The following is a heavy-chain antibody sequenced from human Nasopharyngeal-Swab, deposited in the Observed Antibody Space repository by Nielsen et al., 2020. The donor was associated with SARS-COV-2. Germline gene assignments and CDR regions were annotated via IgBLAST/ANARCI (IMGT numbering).Heavy chain of an antibody. V-gene: IGHV4-59*08. Sequence: SETLSLTFPVLGGSISSYHWSWIRQPPGKGLEWIGYIYYSGSTNYNPSLKSRVTISVDTSKNQFSLKLSSVTAADAAMYYCARSPTGPLGFYYYYGMDVWGQGTTVTVSS. CDR3: ARSPTGPLGFYYYYGMDV. J-gene: IGHJ6*02. CDR2: IYYSGST. D-gene: IGHD4-11*01. CDR1: GGSISSYH.